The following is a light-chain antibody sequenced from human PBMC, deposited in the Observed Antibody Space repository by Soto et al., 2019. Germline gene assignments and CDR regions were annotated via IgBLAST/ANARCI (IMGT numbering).Light chain of an antibody. V-gene: IGKV1-39*01. Sequence: DIQMTQSPSSLSASVGDRVTITCRASQTISTHLNWYQQKPGKAPKLLSYAASTLQSGVPSRFSGSGSGTDFTLTIISLQPEDFATYYCQQSLTIPYTFGQGTKLEIK. J-gene: IGKJ2*01. CDR2: AAS. CDR1: QTISTH. CDR3: QQSLTIPYT.